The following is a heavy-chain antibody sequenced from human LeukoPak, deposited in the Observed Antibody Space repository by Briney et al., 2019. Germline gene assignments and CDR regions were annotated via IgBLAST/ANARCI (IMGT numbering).Heavy chain of an antibody. J-gene: IGHJ5*01. CDR3: ARDLGLRGVTNWFDS. CDR2: IDPSGGNT. Sequence: EASVKVSCKASTYTFSTYLLHCVRQAPGQGLEWMGKIDPSGGNTGYAQKFQGRVTMTRDTSTSTVYMELSSLRSDDTAVYYCARDLGLRGVTNWFDSWGQGTLVTVSS. CDR1: TYTFSTYL. V-gene: IGHV1-46*01. D-gene: IGHD3-10*01.